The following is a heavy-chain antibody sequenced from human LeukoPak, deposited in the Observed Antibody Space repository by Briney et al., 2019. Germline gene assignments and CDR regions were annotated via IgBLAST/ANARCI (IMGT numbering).Heavy chain of an antibody. V-gene: IGHV4-39*01. Sequence: SETLSLTCTVPGGSISSSTYFWGWIRQPPGKGLEWIGSIFNSGTTYYNPSLKSRVTISVDTSKNQFSLKLNSVTAADTAVYYCARHGSYYFWFDPWGQGTLVTVCS. CDR1: GGSISSSTYF. CDR3: ARHGSYYFWFDP. J-gene: IGHJ5*02. CDR2: IFNSGTT. D-gene: IGHD1-26*01.